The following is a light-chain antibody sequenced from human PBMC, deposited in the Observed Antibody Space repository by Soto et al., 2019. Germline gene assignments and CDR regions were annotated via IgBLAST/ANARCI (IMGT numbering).Light chain of an antibody. CDR2: GAS. Sequence: IVMTQSPATLSVSPGESATLSCRASQSINTNLAWFQQKPCRAPRLLIYGASTRATGIPARFSGSGSETEFTLTISSLQPEDFAIYYCHQYNNWPSWTXGQGTKVDIK. CDR3: HQYNNWPSWT. CDR1: QSINTN. V-gene: IGKV3-15*01. J-gene: IGKJ1*01.